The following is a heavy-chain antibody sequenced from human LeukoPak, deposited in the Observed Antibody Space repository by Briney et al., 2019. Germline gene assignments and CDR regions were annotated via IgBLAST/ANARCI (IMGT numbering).Heavy chain of an antibody. D-gene: IGHD2-15*01. V-gene: IGHV1-24*01. Sequence: ASVKVSCKVSGYTLTELSMHWVRQAPGKGLEWMGGLDPEDGETIYAQKFQGRVTMTEDTSTDTAYMELSSLRSEDTAVYYCATLGYCSGGSCFAFDYWGPGTLVTVSS. CDR1: GYTLTELS. CDR3: ATLGYCSGGSCFAFDY. CDR2: LDPEDGET. J-gene: IGHJ4*02.